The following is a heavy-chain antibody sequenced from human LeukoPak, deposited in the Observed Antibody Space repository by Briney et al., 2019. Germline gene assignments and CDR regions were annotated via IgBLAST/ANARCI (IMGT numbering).Heavy chain of an antibody. Sequence: PGGSLRLSCAASGFTFSSYSMNWVRQAPGKGLEWVSSISSSSSYIYYADSVKGRLTISRDNAKNSLYLQMNSLRAEDTAVYYCVVVCSSTSCYAGLDYWGQGTLVTVSS. CDR2: ISSSSSYI. CDR1: GFTFSSYS. V-gene: IGHV3-21*01. CDR3: VVVCSSTSCYAGLDY. J-gene: IGHJ4*02. D-gene: IGHD2-2*01.